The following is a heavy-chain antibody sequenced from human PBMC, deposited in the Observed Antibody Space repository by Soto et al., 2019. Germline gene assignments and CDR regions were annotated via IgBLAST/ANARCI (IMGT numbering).Heavy chain of an antibody. Sequence: ASVKVSCKASGYTFTSYAISWVRQAPGQGLEWMGWISAHNGNTNYAQNLQGRVTMTTDSSTSTAYIELRSLRSDDTAVYYCARDPRGGYYDSSGYYVDYWGQGTLITVSS. CDR3: ARDPRGGYYDSSGYYVDY. J-gene: IGHJ4*02. CDR2: ISAHNGNT. V-gene: IGHV1-18*01. CDR1: GYTFTSYA. D-gene: IGHD3-22*01.